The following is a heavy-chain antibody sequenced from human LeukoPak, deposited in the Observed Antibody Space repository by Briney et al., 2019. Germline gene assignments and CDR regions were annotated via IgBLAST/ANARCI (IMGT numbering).Heavy chain of an antibody. CDR2: ISGSGGST. Sequence: PGGSLRLSCAASGFTFSSSSMSWVRQAPGKGLEWVSVISGSGGSTDYADSVKGRFTISRDSSKNTLYLQMNSLRAEDTAVYYCAKGSGWYVWGQGTLVTVSS. CDR3: AKGSGWYV. V-gene: IGHV3-23*01. J-gene: IGHJ4*02. CDR1: GFTFSSSS. D-gene: IGHD6-19*01.